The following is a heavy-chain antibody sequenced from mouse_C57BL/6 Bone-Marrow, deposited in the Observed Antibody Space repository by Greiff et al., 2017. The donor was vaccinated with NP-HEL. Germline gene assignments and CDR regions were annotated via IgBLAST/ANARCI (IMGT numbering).Heavy chain of an antibody. D-gene: IGHD1-2*01. J-gene: IGHJ2*01. Sequence: EVKLVESGPVLVKPGASVKMSCKASGYTFTDYYMNWVKQSHGKSLEWIGVINPYNGGTSYNQKFKGKATLTVDKSSSTAYMELNSLTSEDSAVYYCARSRTFHGHYSHFDYWGQGTTLTVSS. CDR3: ARSRTFHGHYSHFDY. CDR1: GYTFTDYY. CDR2: INPYNGGT. V-gene: IGHV1-19*01.